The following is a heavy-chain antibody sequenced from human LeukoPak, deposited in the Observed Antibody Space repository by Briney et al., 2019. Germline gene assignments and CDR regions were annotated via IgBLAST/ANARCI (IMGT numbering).Heavy chain of an antibody. CDR3: KYYYYGMDV. V-gene: IGHV1-2*02. Sequence: GASVTVSCKASGYTFTGYYMHWVRQAPGQGLEWMGWINPKSGGTNYAQKFQGRVTMTRDTSISTAYMELSRLRSDDTAVYYCKYYYYGMDVWGQGTTVTVSS. J-gene: IGHJ6*02. CDR1: GYTFTGYY. CDR2: INPKSGGT.